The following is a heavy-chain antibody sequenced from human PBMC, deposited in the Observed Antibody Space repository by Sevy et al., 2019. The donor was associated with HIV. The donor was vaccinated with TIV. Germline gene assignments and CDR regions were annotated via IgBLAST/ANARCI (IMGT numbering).Heavy chain of an antibody. CDR2: ISSSSSYI. D-gene: IGHD5-18*01. Sequence: GGSLRLSCAASGFTFSSYSMNWVRQAPGKGLEWVSPISSSSSYIYYADSVKGRFTISRDNAKNSLYLQMNSLRAEDTAVYYCARETGYSYGSLFQHWGQGTLVTVSS. V-gene: IGHV3-21*01. CDR1: GFTFSSYS. J-gene: IGHJ1*01. CDR3: ARETGYSYGSLFQH.